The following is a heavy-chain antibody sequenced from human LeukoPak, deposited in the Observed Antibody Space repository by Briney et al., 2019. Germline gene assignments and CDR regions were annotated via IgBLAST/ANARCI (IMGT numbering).Heavy chain of an antibody. Sequence: PSETLSLTCTVSGGSISSYYWSWIRQPPGKGLEWIGYIYYSGSTNYNPSLKSRVTISVDTSKNQFSLKLSSVTAADTAVYYCARGRYYDGSGSYYIRNCFDPWGQGTLVTVSS. J-gene: IGHJ5*02. V-gene: IGHV4-59*01. CDR2: IYYSGST. CDR1: GGSISSYY. CDR3: ARGRYYDGSGSYYIRNCFDP. D-gene: IGHD3-10*01.